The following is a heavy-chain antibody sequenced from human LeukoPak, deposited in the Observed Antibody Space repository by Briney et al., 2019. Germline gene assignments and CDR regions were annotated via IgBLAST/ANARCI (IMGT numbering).Heavy chain of an antibody. V-gene: IGHV4-59*11. CDR2: IYYSGST. CDR3: ARVRHGSGSYYPYYYYMDV. D-gene: IGHD3-10*01. J-gene: IGHJ6*03. Sequence: PSETLSLTCTVSGGSISSHYWSWIRQPPGKGLEWIGYIYYSGSTNYNPSLKSRVTISVDTSKNQFSPKLSSVTAADTAVYYCARVRHGSGSYYPYYYYMDVWGKGTTVTVSS. CDR1: GGSISSHY.